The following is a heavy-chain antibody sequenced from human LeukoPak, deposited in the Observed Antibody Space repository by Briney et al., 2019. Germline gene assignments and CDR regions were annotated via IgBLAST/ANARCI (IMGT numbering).Heavy chain of an antibody. CDR2: IYPGDSDT. Sequence: GESLKISCQGSGYSFTTYWIAWVRQMPGKGLEWMGVIYPGDSDTRYSPSFQGQVTLSADKSISTAYLQWSSLKASDTAIYYCARALVGAATLSYWGQGTLVTVSS. V-gene: IGHV5-51*01. J-gene: IGHJ4*02. D-gene: IGHD1-26*01. CDR1: GYSFTTYW. CDR3: ARALVGAATLSY.